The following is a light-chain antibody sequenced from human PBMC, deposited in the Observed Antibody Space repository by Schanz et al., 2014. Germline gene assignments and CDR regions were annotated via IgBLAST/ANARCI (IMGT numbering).Light chain of an antibody. CDR2: DVT. J-gene: IGLJ2*01. CDR3: CSYAGSYTLV. V-gene: IGLV2-11*01. CDR1: SSDAGSYEG. Sequence: QSALTQPASVSGSPGQSITISCSATSSDAGSYEGVSWYQQHPGKAPKLMIYDVTKRPSGVPDRFSGSKSGNTASLTISGLQAEDEADYYCCSYAGSYTLVFGGGTKLTVL.